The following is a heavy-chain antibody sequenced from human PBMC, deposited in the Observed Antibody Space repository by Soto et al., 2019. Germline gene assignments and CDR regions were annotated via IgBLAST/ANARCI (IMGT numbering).Heavy chain of an antibody. Sequence: GASVKVSCKASGGTFSSYAISWVRQAPGQGLEWMGGIIPIFGTANYAQKFQGRVTITADESTSTAYMELSSLRSEDTAVYYCARDPMVSVIQGHYHGMDVWGQGTTVTVSS. V-gene: IGHV1-69*13. CDR3: ARDPMVSVIQGHYHGMDV. CDR1: GGTFSSYA. CDR2: IIPIFGTA. J-gene: IGHJ6*02. D-gene: IGHD3-10*01.